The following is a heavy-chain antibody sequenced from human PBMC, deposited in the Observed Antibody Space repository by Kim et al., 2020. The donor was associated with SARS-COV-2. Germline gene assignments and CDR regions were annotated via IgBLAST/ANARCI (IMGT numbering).Heavy chain of an antibody. CDR1: GFTFSSYA. CDR3: AKVVGSSTSLTTFYYYYGMDV. D-gene: IGHD2-2*01. V-gene: IGHV3-23*01. Sequence: GGSLRLSCAASGFTFSSYAMSWVRQAPGKGLEWVSAISGSGGSTYYADSVKGRFTISRDNSKNTLYLQMNSLRAEDTAVYYCAKVVGSSTSLTTFYYYYGMDVWGQGTTVTVSS. J-gene: IGHJ6*02. CDR2: ISGSGGST.